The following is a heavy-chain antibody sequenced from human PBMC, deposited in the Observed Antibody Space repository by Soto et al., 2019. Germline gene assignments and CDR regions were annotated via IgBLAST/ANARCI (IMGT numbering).Heavy chain of an antibody. CDR1: GFIFSSAW. V-gene: IGHV3-15*07. CDR2: IKTSTDGGTR. CDR3: ASTQFLIIVARGNY. Sequence: GGSLRLSCAASGFIFSSAWMNWVRQAPGRGLEWVGRIKTSTDGGTRDYAAPVKDRFTISRDDSKNTLYLQMNNLRAEDTALYNCASTQFLIIVARGNYWGQGTLVTVSS. J-gene: IGHJ4*02. D-gene: IGHD3-3*01.